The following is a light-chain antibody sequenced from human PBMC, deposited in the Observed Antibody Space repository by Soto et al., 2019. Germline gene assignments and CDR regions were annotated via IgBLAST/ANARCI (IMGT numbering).Light chain of an antibody. CDR2: GNS. Sequence: QSVLTQPPSVSGAPGQRVTISCTGSGSNIGAGYDVHWYQQLPGTAPKLLIYGNSNRPSGVPDRFSGSKSGTSASLAITGLQAEDEADYYCQSHDSSLSGSVFGGGTQLTVL. J-gene: IGLJ2*01. CDR1: GSNIGAGYD. CDR3: QSHDSSLSGSV. V-gene: IGLV1-40*01.